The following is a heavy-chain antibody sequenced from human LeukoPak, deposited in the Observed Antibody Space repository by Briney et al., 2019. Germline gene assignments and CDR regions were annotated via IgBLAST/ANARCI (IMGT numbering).Heavy chain of an antibody. V-gene: IGHV1-18*01. Sequence: ASVKVSCKASGYTFTSYAISWARQAPGQGLEWMGWISVHSGNTKYAQNFQGKITMTTDTSTSTAYMELRSLISDDTAVYYCASHKDYGGYFHFDSWGQGTLVTVSS. CDR3: ASHKDYGGYFHFDS. J-gene: IGHJ4*02. CDR2: ISVHSGNT. CDR1: GYTFTSYA. D-gene: IGHD4-17*01.